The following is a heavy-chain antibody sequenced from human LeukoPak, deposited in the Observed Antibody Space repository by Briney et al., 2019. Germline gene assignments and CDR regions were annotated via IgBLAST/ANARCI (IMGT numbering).Heavy chain of an antibody. CDR1: GYTFTGYY. Sequence: ASVKVSCKASGYTFTGYYMHWVRQAPGQGLEWMGWINPSSGGTNYAQKFQGRVTMTRDTSISTAYMELSRLRSDDTAVYYCARGDDGSGSDYWGQGTLVTVSS. J-gene: IGHJ4*02. V-gene: IGHV1-2*02. CDR2: INPSSGGT. D-gene: IGHD3-10*01. CDR3: ARGDDGSGSDY.